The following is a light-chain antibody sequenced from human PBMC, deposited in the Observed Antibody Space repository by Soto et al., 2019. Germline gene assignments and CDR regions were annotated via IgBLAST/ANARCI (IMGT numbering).Light chain of an antibody. Sequence: EIVLTQSPGTLSLSPGERATLSCRASQSVSSSYLAWYQQKPGQAPRLLIYGASSRATGIPDRFSGSGSGTDFPLTISSREPEDFAVYYCQQYGSSPLFTFGPGTKVDIK. CDR3: QQYGSSPLFT. J-gene: IGKJ3*01. CDR2: GAS. CDR1: QSVSSSY. V-gene: IGKV3-20*01.